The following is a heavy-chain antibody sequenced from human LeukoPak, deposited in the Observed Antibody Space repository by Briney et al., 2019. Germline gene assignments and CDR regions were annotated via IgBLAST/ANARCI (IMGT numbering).Heavy chain of an antibody. Sequence: ASVKVSCKASGYTFTSYYIHWVRQAPGQGLEWMGIIIPSGGSTSYAQKFQGRVTMTRDTSTSTVYMELSSLRSDDTAVYYCARDRDWEPYFDYWGQGTLVTVSS. CDR3: ARDRDWEPYFDY. V-gene: IGHV1-46*01. CDR2: IIPSGGST. CDR1: GYTFTSYY. D-gene: IGHD1-26*01. J-gene: IGHJ4*02.